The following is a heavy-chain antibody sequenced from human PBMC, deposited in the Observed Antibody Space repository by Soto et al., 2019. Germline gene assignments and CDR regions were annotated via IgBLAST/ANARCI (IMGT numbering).Heavy chain of an antibody. CDR2: IYPGDSDT. J-gene: IGHJ6*02. CDR1: GYIFTSYF. Sequence: GEALKISCRCSGYIFTSYFIVLVRQMPGKGLGWMFIIYPGDSDTRYSRSFQGQVTISADNSISTAYLQWSSLKASDTAMYYCGSLPAVSYDYSDYSYYYGMEVWGQGTPVTVSS. CDR3: GSLPAVSYDYSDYSYYYGMEV. D-gene: IGHD5-12*01. V-gene: IGHV5-51*01.